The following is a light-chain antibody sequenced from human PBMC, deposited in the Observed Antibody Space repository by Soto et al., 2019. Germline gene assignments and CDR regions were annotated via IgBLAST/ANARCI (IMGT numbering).Light chain of an antibody. J-gene: IGKJ4*01. CDR3: QQYGDSLLT. CDR1: QSVRSN. V-gene: IGKV3D-15*01. CDR2: GAS. Sequence: EIVMTQSPATLSVSPGERATLSCRASQSVRSNLAWYQQKPGQAPRLLIYGASTRATGIPATFSGSGSGTQFTLTISSLQSEDFAVYYCQQYGDSLLTFGGGTKVEIK.